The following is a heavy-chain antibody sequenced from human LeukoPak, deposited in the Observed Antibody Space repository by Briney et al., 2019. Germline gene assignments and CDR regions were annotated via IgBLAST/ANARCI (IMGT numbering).Heavy chain of an antibody. V-gene: IGHV3-33*06. J-gene: IGHJ4*02. Sequence: GGSLRLSCAASGFTFSSYGMHWVRQAPGKGLEWVAVIWYDGSNKYYADSVKGRFTISRDNSKNTLYLQMNSLRAEDTAVYYCAKHQDHDYGDYGWVDYWGQGALVTVSS. CDR3: AKHQDHDYGDYGWVDY. CDR2: IWYDGSNK. D-gene: IGHD4-17*01. CDR1: GFTFSSYG.